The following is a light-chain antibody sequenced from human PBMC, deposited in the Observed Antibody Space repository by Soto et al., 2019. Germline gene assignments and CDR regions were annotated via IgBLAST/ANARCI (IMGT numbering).Light chain of an antibody. Sequence: EIVLTQSPGTLSLSPGERATLSCRASQSVSSSYLAWYQQKPGQAPRLLIYGASSRATGIPDRFSGSGSGTDFTLTIGRLEPEDFAVYYCQQHNNWPTFGQGTKVDIK. J-gene: IGKJ1*01. V-gene: IGKV3D-20*02. CDR3: QQHNNWPT. CDR1: QSVSSSY. CDR2: GAS.